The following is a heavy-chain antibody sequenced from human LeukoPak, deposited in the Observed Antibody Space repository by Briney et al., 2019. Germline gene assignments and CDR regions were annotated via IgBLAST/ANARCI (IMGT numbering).Heavy chain of an antibody. Sequence: GGSLRLSCAASGFTFSSYAMHWVRQAPGKGLEWVAVISYDGSNKYYADPVKGRFTISRDNSKNTLYLQMNSLRAEDTAVYYCARAASSSGWYWWFDPWGQGTLVTVSS. V-gene: IGHV3-30*04. CDR2: ISYDGSNK. J-gene: IGHJ5*02. D-gene: IGHD6-19*01. CDR3: ARAASSSGWYWWFDP. CDR1: GFTFSSYA.